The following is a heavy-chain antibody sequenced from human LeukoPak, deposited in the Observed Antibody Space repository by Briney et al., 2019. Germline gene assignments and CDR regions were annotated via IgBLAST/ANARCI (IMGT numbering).Heavy chain of an antibody. CDR2: IYSGGST. V-gene: IGHV3-53*05. CDR3: ARLYDSSHFDY. Sequence: GGSLRLSCAASGFTVSSNYMSWVRQAPGKGLEGVSVIYSGGSTYYADSVKGRFTISRDNSKNTLYLQMNSLRAEDTAVYYCARLYDSSHFDYWGQGTLVTVSS. D-gene: IGHD3-22*01. CDR1: GFTVSSNY. J-gene: IGHJ4*02.